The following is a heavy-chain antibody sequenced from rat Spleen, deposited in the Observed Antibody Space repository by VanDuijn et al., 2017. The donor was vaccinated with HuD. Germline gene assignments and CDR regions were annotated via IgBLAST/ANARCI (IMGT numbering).Heavy chain of an antibody. J-gene: IGHJ2*01. D-gene: IGHD1-4*01. CDR3: AREAGIPFHYFDY. CDR1: GXXXSDXX. CDR2: MXYDGKNL. Sequence: EVQLVESGGGXXXPGXXLKFSXXXSGXXXSDXXXAXXXQAPXKGLEWVATMXYDGKNLYYRDSMKGRFTISRDNAKSTRYLQMDSLRSEYTATYYCAREAGIPFHYFDYWGQGVMVTVSS. V-gene: IGHV5-7*01.